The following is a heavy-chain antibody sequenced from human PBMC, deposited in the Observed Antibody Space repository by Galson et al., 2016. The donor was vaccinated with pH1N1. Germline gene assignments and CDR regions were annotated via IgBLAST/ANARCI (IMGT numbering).Heavy chain of an antibody. Sequence: LSCAASGFTFSTYWMNWVRQAPGKGLEWVANINQDGSDKYYVDSVKGRFTISRDNAKNSLYLQMNSLRDEDTALYYCARAAFGQQSLWGQGTTVTVSS. V-gene: IGHV3-7*01. D-gene: IGHD3-16*01. J-gene: IGHJ6*02. CDR1: GFTFSTYW. CDR3: ARAAFGQQSL. CDR2: INQDGSDK.